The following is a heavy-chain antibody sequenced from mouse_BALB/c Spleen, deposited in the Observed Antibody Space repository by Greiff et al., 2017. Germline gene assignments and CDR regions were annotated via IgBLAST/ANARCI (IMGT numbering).Heavy chain of an antibody. J-gene: IGHJ3*01. V-gene: IGHV5-6-5*01. CDR1: GFTFSSYA. CDR3: ARGYEYDWFAY. CDR2: ISSGGST. D-gene: IGHD2-4*01. Sequence: EVQLVESGGGLVKPGGSLKLSCAASGFTFSSYAMSWVRQTPEKRLEWVASISSGGSTYYPDSVKGRFTISRDNARNILYLQMSSLRSEDTAMYYCARGYEYDWFAYWGQGTLVTVSA.